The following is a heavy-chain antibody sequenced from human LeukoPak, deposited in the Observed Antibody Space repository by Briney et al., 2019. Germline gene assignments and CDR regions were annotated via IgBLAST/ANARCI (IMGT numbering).Heavy chain of an antibody. CDR2: ISGSGGST. J-gene: IGHJ4*02. CDR3: AKDAVRYSSGWYRGPFDY. Sequence: GGSLRLSCAASGFTFSSYAMSWVRQAPGKGLEWVSAISGSGGSTYYADSVKGRFAISRDNSKNTLYLQMNSLRAEDTAVYYCAKDAVRYSSGWYRGPFDYWGQGTLVTVSS. V-gene: IGHV3-23*01. D-gene: IGHD6-19*01. CDR1: GFTFSSYA.